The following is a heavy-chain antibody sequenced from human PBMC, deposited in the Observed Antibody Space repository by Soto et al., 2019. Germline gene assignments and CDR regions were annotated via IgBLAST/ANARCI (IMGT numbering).Heavy chain of an antibody. CDR2: INSDGSST. Sequence: PGGSLRLSCAASGFTFSTYWMQWVRQAPGKGLVWVSRINSDGSSTTYADSVKGRFTVSRDNAKNTLYLQMNSLKTEDTAVYFCARDDRDYVWGSFRYFDSRGQGTQVTVSS. CDR1: GFTFSTYW. CDR3: ARDDRDYVWGSFRYFDS. J-gene: IGHJ4*02. D-gene: IGHD3-16*01. V-gene: IGHV3-74*01.